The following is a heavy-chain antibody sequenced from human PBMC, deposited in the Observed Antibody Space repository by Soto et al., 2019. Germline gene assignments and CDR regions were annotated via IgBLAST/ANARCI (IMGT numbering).Heavy chain of an antibody. V-gene: IGHV5-51*01. CDR3: AAPIFYYGMDV. CDR2: IYPGDSDT. Sequence: PGWFLRLSCKCSVYTFTNYWIGWVRQMPGKGLEWMGIIYPGDSDTKYNPSFQGQVTISADKSITTTYLQWSSLKASDTAIYYFAAPIFYYGMDVWGQGTTVTVSS. D-gene: IGHD3-10*01. J-gene: IGHJ6*02. CDR1: VYTFTNYW.